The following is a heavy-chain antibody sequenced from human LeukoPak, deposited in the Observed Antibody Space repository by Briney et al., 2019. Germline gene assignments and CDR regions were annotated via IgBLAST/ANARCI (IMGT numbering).Heavy chain of an antibody. D-gene: IGHD2-2*01. J-gene: IGHJ5*02. CDR3: ARVPHHCSSTSCRNWFDP. CDR1: GGSISSASYY. CDR2: IYYSGSA. Sequence: SETLSLTCTVSGGSISSASYYWGWIRQPPGRGLEWIGTIYYSGSAYYNPSLKSRLTMSVDTSKNQFSLKLSSVTAADTAVYYCARVPHHCSSTSCRNWFDPWGQGTLVTVSS. V-gene: IGHV4-39*01.